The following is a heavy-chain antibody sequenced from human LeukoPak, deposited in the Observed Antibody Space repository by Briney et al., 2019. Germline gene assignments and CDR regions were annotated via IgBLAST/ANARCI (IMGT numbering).Heavy chain of an antibody. CDR3: ARGDRTSSSSWLDY. J-gene: IGHJ4*02. V-gene: IGHV3-21*01. Sequence: GGSLRLSCAASGFTLSSYSMNWVRQAPGKGLEWVSSISSSSSYIYYADSVKGRFTISRDNAKNSLYLQMNSLRAEDTAVYYYARGDRTSSSSWLDYWGQGTLVTVSS. CDR2: ISSSSSYI. CDR1: GFTLSSYS. D-gene: IGHD6-13*01.